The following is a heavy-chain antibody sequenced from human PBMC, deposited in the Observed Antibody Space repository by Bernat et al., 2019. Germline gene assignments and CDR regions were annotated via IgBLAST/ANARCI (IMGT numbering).Heavy chain of an antibody. CDR2: ISAYNGNT. D-gene: IGHD2-15*01. Sequence: QVQLVQSGAEVKKPGASVKVSCKASGYTFTSYGISWVRQAPGQGLEWMGWISAYNGNTNYAQKLQGRVTMTTYTSTSTAYMELRSLRSDDTAVYYCAREGPFRRRSPLVVAAYNWFDPWGQGTLVTVSS. V-gene: IGHV1-18*01. CDR1: GYTFTSYG. CDR3: AREGPFRRRSPLVVAAYNWFDP. J-gene: IGHJ5*02.